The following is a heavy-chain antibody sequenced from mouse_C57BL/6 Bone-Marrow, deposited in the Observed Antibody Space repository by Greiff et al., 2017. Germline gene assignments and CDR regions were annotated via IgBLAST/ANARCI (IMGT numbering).Heavy chain of an antibody. CDR2: IYPRSGNT. J-gene: IGHJ3*01. D-gene: IGHD2-4*01. CDR3: GGSPYYDYDVTWFAY. V-gene: IGHV1-81*01. Sequence: QVQLQQSGAELARPGASVKLSCKASGYTFTSYGISWVKQRTGQGLEWIGEIYPRSGNTYYNEKFKGKVTLTADKSSSTAYMELRSLTSEDSAVYFCGGSPYYDYDVTWFAYWGQGTLVTVSA. CDR1: GYTFTSYG.